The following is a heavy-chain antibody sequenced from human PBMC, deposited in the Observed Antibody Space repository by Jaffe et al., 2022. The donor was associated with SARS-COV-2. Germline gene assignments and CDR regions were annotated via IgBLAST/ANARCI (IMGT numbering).Heavy chain of an antibody. D-gene: IGHD3-9*01. CDR2: IYSGGST. CDR3: ARDAVGLRYFDWTDYYYYGMDV. J-gene: IGHJ6*02. Sequence: EVQLVETGGGLIQPGGSLRLSCAASGFTVSSNYMSWVRQAPGKGLEWVSVIYSGGSTYYADSVKGRFTISRDNSKNTLYLQMNSLRAEDTAVYYCARDAVGLRYFDWTDYYYYGMDVWGQGTTVTVSS. V-gene: IGHV3-53*02. CDR1: GFTVSSNY.